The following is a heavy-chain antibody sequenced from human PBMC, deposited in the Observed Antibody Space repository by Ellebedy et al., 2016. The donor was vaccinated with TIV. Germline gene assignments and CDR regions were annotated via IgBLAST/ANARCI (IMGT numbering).Heavy chain of an antibody. CDR3: AKSSGDYGSTWGSNY. D-gene: IGHD6-13*01. Sequence: GGSLRLSCAASGLTFSNYAMSWVRQAPGKGLEWVASISGSGGNTYYADSVRGRFTISRDNSRTTLYLQINSLRAEDTAVYYCAKSSGDYGSTWGSNYWGQGTLVTVSS. CDR1: GLTFSNYA. J-gene: IGHJ4*02. CDR2: ISGSGGNT. V-gene: IGHV3-23*01.